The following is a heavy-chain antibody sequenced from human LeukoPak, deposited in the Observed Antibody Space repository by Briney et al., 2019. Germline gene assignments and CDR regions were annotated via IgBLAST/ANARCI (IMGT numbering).Heavy chain of an antibody. CDR3: ARSRRATVTPDY. CDR2: IYHSGST. D-gene: IGHD4-11*01. V-gene: IGHV4-38-2*01. J-gene: IGHJ4*02. Sequence: SETLSLTCAVSGYSNSSGYYWGWIRQPPGKGLEWIGSIYHSGSTYYNPSLKSRVTISVDTSKNQFSLKLSSVTAADTAVYYCARSRRATVTPDYWGQGTLVTVSS. CDR1: GYSNSSGYY.